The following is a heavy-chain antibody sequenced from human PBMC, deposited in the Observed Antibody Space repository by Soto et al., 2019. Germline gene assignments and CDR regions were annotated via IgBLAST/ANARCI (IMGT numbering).Heavy chain of an antibody. D-gene: IGHD4-17*01. J-gene: IGHJ4*02. CDR3: AEIPIMTTVTHYFDY. Sequence: EVQLLESGGGLVQPGGSLRLSCAASGFTFSSYAMSWVRQAPGKGLEWVSTINGGDGSTYYGDPVKGRFTISRDDSKNPLYLQMNSLRAEDTAVYYCAEIPIMTTVTHYFDYWGQGTLVTVSS. CDR2: INGGDGST. CDR1: GFTFSSYA. V-gene: IGHV3-23*01.